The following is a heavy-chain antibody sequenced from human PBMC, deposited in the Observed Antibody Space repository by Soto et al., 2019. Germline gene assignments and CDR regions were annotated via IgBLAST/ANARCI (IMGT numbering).Heavy chain of an antibody. CDR3: AKVFITLVGGFIQYFDY. D-gene: IGHD3-10*01. CDR1: GFTFSSYG. V-gene: IGHV3-30*18. Sequence: QVQLVESGGGVVQPGRSLRLSCAASGFTFSSYGMHWVRQAPGKGLEWVAVISYDGSNKYYADSVKGRFTISRDNSKNTLYLKINSLRAEATALYYCAKVFITLVGGFIQYFDYGGQEPLVPFSS. J-gene: IGHJ4*02. CDR2: ISYDGSNK.